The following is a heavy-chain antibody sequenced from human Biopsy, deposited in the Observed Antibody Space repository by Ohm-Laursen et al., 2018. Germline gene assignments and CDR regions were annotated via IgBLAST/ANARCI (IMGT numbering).Heavy chain of an antibody. V-gene: IGHV3-7*01. CDR3: AGEETYYAFWSDSETLYGMDV. D-gene: IGHD3-3*01. J-gene: IGHJ6*02. CDR1: GFTFSSYW. Sequence: SLRLSCSASGFTFSSYWMSWVRQARGKGLEWVANIKEDGSEKHYVDSVKGRFTISRDNAKNSLFLQMNSLRAEDTAVYYCAGEETYYAFWSDSETLYGMDVWGQGTTVTVSS. CDR2: IKEDGSEK.